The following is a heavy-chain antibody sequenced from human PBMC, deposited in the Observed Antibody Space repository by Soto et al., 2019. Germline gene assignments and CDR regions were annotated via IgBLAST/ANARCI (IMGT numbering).Heavy chain of an antibody. CDR1: GFTFSSYW. Sequence: GGSLRLSCAASGFTFSSYWMSWVRQAPGKGLEWVANIKQDGSEKYYVDSVKGRFTISRDNAKNSLYLQMNSLRAEDTAVYYCARKQWLAPGYFDYWGQGTLVTVSS. V-gene: IGHV3-7*01. J-gene: IGHJ4*02. CDR3: ARKQWLAPGYFDY. D-gene: IGHD6-19*01. CDR2: IKQDGSEK.